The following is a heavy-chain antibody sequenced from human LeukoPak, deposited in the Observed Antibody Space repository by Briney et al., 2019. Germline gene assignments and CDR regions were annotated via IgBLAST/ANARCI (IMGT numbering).Heavy chain of an antibody. Sequence: PGGSLKLSCAASGFTFSSYAMSWVRQAPGKGLEWVSAISGSGGSTYYADSVKGRFTISRDNAKNSLYLQMNSLRAEDTAVYYCARDGRDCGGDCYSLSWYFDLWGRGTLLTVSS. D-gene: IGHD2-21*01. V-gene: IGHV3-23*01. CDR3: ARDGRDCGGDCYSLSWYFDL. J-gene: IGHJ2*01. CDR1: GFTFSSYA. CDR2: ISGSGGST.